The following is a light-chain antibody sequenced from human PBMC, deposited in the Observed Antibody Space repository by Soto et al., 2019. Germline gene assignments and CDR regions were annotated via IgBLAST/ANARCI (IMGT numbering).Light chain of an antibody. Sequence: EIIMTQSPATLSVSPGERATLSCRASQSISTNLAWHQQKPGQAPRLLIYGASTRVTGIPTRFSGSRSGTEFTLTISSLQSEDFGIYYCQQYNKWPTFGQGTKLEIK. CDR3: QQYNKWPT. J-gene: IGKJ2*01. V-gene: IGKV3D-15*01. CDR2: GAS. CDR1: QSISTN.